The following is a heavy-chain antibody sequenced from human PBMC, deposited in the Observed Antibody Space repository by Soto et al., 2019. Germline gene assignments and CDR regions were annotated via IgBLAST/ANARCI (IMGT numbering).Heavy chain of an antibody. CDR2: VSKDGGIT. J-gene: IGHJ4*02. Sequence: QVQLVESGGGVVQPGRSLRLSCAASGFTFSTYSMHWVRQPPGKGLEWVAVVSKDGGITFYADSVRGRFTISRDNSKNTLYLHMNSLGPEDRAVYYCAKETLAIPGPFDFWGQGTLVTVSS. D-gene: IGHD2-21*01. CDR3: AKETLAIPGPFDF. CDR1: GFTFSTYS. V-gene: IGHV3-30*18.